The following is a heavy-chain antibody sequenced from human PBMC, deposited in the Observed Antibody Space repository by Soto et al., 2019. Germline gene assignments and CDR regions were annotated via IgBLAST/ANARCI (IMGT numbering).Heavy chain of an antibody. CDR2: SSAGDGNT. Sequence: ASVKVSCKASGYCFSDYGIIGVRQAPGQGLEWLGWSSAGDGNTKYAQKFQGRVTIKRDTSAKTAYMEMSSLTSEDTAIYFCARVLGYCYNRKCDRIRYGMDVWGQGTTVT. V-gene: IGHV1-3*01. CDR1: GYCFSDYG. CDR3: ARVLGYCYNRKCDRIRYGMDV. J-gene: IGHJ6*02. D-gene: IGHD2-15*01.